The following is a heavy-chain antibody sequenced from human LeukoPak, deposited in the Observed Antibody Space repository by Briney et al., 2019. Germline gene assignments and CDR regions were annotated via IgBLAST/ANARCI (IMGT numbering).Heavy chain of an antibody. CDR3: AKKSGGTSSGVDY. V-gene: IGHV1-2*02. CDR1: GYTFTGYY. CDR2: INPNSGGT. Sequence: GASVKVSCKASGYTFTGYYMHWVRQAPGQGLEWMGWINPNSGGTNYAQKFQGRVTMTRDTSISTAYMELSRLRSDDTAVYYCAKKSGGTSSGVDYWGQGTLVTVSS. J-gene: IGHJ4*02. D-gene: IGHD6-25*01.